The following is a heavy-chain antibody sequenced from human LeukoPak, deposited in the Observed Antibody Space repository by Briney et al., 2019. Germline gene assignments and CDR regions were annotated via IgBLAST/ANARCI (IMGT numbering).Heavy chain of an antibody. CDR1: GFTFSSYV. CDR2: ISGSGDDT. V-gene: IGHV3-23*01. J-gene: IGHJ4*02. CDR3: ARGGYGHGWSFDY. Sequence: VGSLRLSCAASGFTFSSYVPSWVRQALRTGLVWVSTISGSGDDTFYADSVKGRFTISRDNSKNTLYLQMDSLRAEDTAVYYCARGGYGHGWSFDYWGQETLVTVSS. D-gene: IGHD6-19*01.